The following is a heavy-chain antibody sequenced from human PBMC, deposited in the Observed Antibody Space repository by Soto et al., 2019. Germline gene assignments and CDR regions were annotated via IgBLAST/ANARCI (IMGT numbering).Heavy chain of an antibody. V-gene: IGHV1-2*04. D-gene: IGHD3-3*01. Sequence: ASVKVSCKASGYTFTRSGISWVRQAPGQGLEWMGWINPNSGGTNYAQKFQGWVTMTRDTSISTAYMELSRLRSDDTAVYYCARGGEGLRFLEWLLYLDYWGQGTLVTVSS. CDR1: GYTFTRSG. CDR2: INPNSGGT. J-gene: IGHJ4*02. CDR3: ARGGEGLRFLEWLLYLDY.